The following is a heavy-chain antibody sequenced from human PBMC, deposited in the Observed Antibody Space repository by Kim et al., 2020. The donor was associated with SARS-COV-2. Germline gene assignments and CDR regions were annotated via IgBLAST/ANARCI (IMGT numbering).Heavy chain of an antibody. CDR3: GKDNIKVAPGEDSY. CDR2: INSGGTGT. Sequence: GGSLRLSCAASGFSLSRYAMTWVRQAPGKGLEWVSAINSGGTGTYYADSVKGRFTISRDNLKNTLYLQMNSLRAEDTAVYYCGKDNIKVAPGEDSYWGQG. CDR1: GFSLSRYA. J-gene: IGHJ4*02. D-gene: IGHD2-2*01. V-gene: IGHV3-23*03.